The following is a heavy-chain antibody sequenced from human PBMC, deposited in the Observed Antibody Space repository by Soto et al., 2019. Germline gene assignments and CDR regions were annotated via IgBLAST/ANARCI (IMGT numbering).Heavy chain of an antibody. V-gene: IGHV4-59*01. Sequence: PSEALSVTWSGSGGSMSRGYWIGSRQPPGKGLEWIGYIYYSGSTNYNPSLKSRVTISVDTSKNQFSLKLSSVTAADTAVYYCARTCGGDCFTGFQHWGQGTLVTVS. D-gene: IGHD2-21*02. CDR1: GGSMSRGY. CDR3: ARTCGGDCFTGFQH. CDR2: IYYSGST. J-gene: IGHJ1*01.